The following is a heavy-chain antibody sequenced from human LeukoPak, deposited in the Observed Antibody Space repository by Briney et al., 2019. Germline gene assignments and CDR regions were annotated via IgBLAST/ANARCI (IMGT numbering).Heavy chain of an antibody. CDR2: ILNDGSNQ. Sequence: GGSLRLSCAASGFTFSSHGIHWVRQAPGKGLEWVALILNDGSNQYYAESVKGRFTISRDNSKNTLYLQMNSLRTEDTAVYYCARGGAKGGTTASDLWGCGTLVTVSS. CDR3: ARGGAKGGTTASDL. J-gene: IGHJ2*01. V-gene: IGHV3-33*05. CDR1: GFTFSSHG. D-gene: IGHD1-7*01.